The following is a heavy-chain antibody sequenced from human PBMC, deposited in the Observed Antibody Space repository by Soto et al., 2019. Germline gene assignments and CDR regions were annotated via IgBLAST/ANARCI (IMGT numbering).Heavy chain of an antibody. CDR2: MSGRGGSA. J-gene: IGHJ3*02. CDR1: VFTFSNYA. Sequence: AESPTHTRAASVFTFSNYAIDWVPPAPGKGLEWVSAMSGRGGSAYYAESVKGRFTISRDNSKNTLYLQMNSLRAEDTATYYCAKDVQLQPGDAFDIWGQGTMVTVSS. D-gene: IGHD5-18*01. CDR3: AKDVQLQPGDAFDI. V-gene: IGHV3-23*01.